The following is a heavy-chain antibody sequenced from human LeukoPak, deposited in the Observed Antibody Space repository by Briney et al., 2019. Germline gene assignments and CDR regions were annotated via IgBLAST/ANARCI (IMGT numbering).Heavy chain of an antibody. CDR1: GFTFSTYW. V-gene: IGHV3-7*01. D-gene: IGHD2-2*01. CDR3: ARVRCSSNSCFPDY. CDR2: IKQDGSDK. J-gene: IGHJ4*02. Sequence: PGGSLRLSCAASGFTFSTYWMSWVRQAPGKGLEGVANIKQDGSDKYYVDSVKGRFTISRDNAKNSLFLQMNSLRAEDTAVYYCARVRCSSNSCFPDYWGRGTLVTVSS.